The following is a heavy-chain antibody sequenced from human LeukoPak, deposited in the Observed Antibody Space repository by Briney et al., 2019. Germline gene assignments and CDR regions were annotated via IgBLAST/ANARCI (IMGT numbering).Heavy chain of an antibody. Sequence: GGSLRLSCAASGFTFSSYGMHWVRQAPGKGLEWVAVIWYDGSNKYYADSVKGRFTISRDNADNSMYLQMNSLRAEDTAVYYCGRVIAGAIDYWGQGTLVTVSS. CDR2: IWYDGSNK. CDR1: GFTFSSYG. J-gene: IGHJ4*02. CDR3: GRVIAGAIDY. D-gene: IGHD6-13*01. V-gene: IGHV3-33*01.